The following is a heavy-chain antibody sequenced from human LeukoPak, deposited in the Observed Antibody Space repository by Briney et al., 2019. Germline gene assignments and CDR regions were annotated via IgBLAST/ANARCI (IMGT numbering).Heavy chain of an antibody. D-gene: IGHD3-10*01. Sequence: PGGSLRLSCAASGFTFSSYGMHWVRQAPGKGLEWVAVISYDGSNKYYADSVKGRFTISRDNSKNTLYLQMNSLRAEDTTVYYCAKVTMVRGFDYWGQGTLVTVSS. V-gene: IGHV3-30*18. CDR1: GFTFSSYG. J-gene: IGHJ4*02. CDR2: ISYDGSNK. CDR3: AKVTMVRGFDY.